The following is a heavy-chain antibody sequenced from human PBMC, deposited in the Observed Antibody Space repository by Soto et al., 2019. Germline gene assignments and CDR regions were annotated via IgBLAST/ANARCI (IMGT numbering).Heavy chain of an antibody. J-gene: IGHJ6*02. CDR2: ISSSGSTR. Sequence: PGGSLRLSCAASGFTFSDYYMSWVRQAPGKGLEWLSYISSSGSTRNYADSVKGRFTISRDNAKNSLYLQMNSLGVEDTAVYYCAREDCSGVRCPQPRFSYSGMDVWGQGTTVTAP. D-gene: IGHD2-15*01. V-gene: IGHV3-11*01. CDR3: AREDCSGVRCPQPRFSYSGMDV. CDR1: GFTFSDYY.